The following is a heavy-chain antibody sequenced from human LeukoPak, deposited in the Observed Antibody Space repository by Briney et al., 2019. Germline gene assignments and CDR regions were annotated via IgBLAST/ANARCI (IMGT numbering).Heavy chain of an antibody. CDR1: GFTFSNYA. V-gene: IGHV3-23*01. J-gene: IGHJ6*02. CDR3: AKSRYVQYSMDV. Sequence: GGSLRLSCTVSGFTFSNYAMSWVRQAPGKGLEWVSAITGSGGSTYYADSVKGRFTISRDNSKNTLYLQMSSVRAEDTAIYYCAKSRYVQYSMDVWGQGITVTVSS. D-gene: IGHD5-12*01. CDR2: ITGSGGST.